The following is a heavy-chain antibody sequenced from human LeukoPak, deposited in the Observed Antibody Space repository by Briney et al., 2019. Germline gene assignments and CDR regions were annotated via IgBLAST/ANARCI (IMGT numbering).Heavy chain of an antibody. CDR2: IIPIFGTA. V-gene: IGHV1-69*05. Sequence: GASVKVSCKASGGTFSSYAISWVRQAPGQGLEWMGGIIPIFGTANYAQKFQGGVTITTDESTSTAYMELSSLRSEDTAVYYCARRGCSGGSCYYFDYWGQGTLVTVSS. CDR1: GGTFSSYA. J-gene: IGHJ4*02. D-gene: IGHD2-15*01. CDR3: ARRGCSGGSCYYFDY.